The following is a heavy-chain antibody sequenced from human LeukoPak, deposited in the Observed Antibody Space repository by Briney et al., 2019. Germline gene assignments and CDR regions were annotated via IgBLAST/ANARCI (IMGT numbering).Heavy chain of an antibody. CDR2: IRYDGSNK. CDR1: GFTFSSYG. J-gene: IGHJ4*02. D-gene: IGHD1-26*01. V-gene: IGHV3-30*02. Sequence: GGSLRLSCAASGFTFSSYGMHWVRQAPGKGLEWVAFIRYDGSNKYYADSVKGRFTISRDNSKNTLYLQMNSLRAEDTAVYYCAKDHWELRHVGRFDYWGQGTLVTVSS. CDR3: AKDHWELRHVGRFDY.